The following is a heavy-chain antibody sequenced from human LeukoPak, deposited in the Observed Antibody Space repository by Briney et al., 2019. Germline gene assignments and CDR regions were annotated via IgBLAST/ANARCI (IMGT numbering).Heavy chain of an antibody. D-gene: IGHD1-26*01. V-gene: IGHV3-21*04. Sequence: PGGSLRLSCAASGFTFSSYSMNCVRQAPGKGLEWVSSISSSSSYIYYADSVKGRFTISRDNAKNSLYLQMNSLRVEDTAEYYCAKAHGGSYHSGIDWGQGTLVIVSS. J-gene: IGHJ4*02. CDR3: AKAHGGSYHSGID. CDR2: ISSSSSYI. CDR1: GFTFSSYS.